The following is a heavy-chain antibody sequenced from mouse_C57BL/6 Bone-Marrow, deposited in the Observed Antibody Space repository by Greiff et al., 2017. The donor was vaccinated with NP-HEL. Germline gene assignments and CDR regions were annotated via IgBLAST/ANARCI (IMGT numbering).Heavy chain of an antibody. CDR3: ARLDRYYAMDY. J-gene: IGHJ4*01. CDR2: IYPRDGSP. CDR1: GYTFTSYD. Sequence: QVQLQQSGPELVKPGASVKLSCKASGYTFTSYDINWVKQRPGQGLEWIGWIYPRDGSPKYNEKFKGKATLTVDTSSSTAYMELHSLTSEDSAVYFCARLDRYYAMDYWGQGTSVTVSS. D-gene: IGHD2-14*01. V-gene: IGHV1-85*01.